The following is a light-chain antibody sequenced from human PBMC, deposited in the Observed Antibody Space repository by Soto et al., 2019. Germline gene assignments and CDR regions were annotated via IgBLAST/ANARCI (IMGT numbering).Light chain of an antibody. V-gene: IGKV3-11*01. CDR2: DAY. Sequence: EFVLTQSPVTPSLSPGERATLSCRASQSFRGLLAWYQQKPGQAPRLLIYDAYNRATGIPPRFSGSGSGTDFPLTISSLEPEDSAVYYCQQRHMWPITFGQGTRLEIK. J-gene: IGKJ5*01. CDR3: QQRHMWPIT. CDR1: QSFRGL.